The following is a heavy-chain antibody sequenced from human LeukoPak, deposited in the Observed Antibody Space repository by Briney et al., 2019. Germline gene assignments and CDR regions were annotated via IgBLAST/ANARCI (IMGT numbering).Heavy chain of an antibody. CDR3: ARVRPTSPSYAFDI. V-gene: IGHV4-30-4*01. CDR2: IYYSGST. D-gene: IGHD1-26*01. J-gene: IGHJ3*02. CDR1: GGSISSGDYY. Sequence: SETLSLTCTVSGGSISSGDYYWSWIRQPPGKGLEWIGYIYYSGSTYYNPSLKSRVTISADTSKNQFSLKLSSVTAADTAVYYCARVRPTSPSYAFDIWGQGTMVTVSS.